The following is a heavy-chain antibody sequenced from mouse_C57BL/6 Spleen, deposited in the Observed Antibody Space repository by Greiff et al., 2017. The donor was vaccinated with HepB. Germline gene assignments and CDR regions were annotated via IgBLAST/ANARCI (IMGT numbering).Heavy chain of an antibody. J-gene: IGHJ1*03. Sequence: DVMLVESGGGLVQPGGSLKLSCAASGFTFSDYGMAWVRQAPRKGPEWVAFISNLAYSIYYADTVTGRFTISRENAKNTLYLEMSSLRSEDTAMYYCARQAYSKGYFDVWGTGTTVTVSS. V-gene: IGHV5-15*01. CDR2: ISNLAYSI. CDR3: ARQAYSKGYFDV. D-gene: IGHD2-5*01. CDR1: GFTFSDYG.